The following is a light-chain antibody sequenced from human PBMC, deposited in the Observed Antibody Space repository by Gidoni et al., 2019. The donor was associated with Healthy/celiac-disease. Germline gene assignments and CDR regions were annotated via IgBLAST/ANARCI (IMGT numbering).Light chain of an antibody. J-gene: IGKJ4*01. CDR2: LGS. V-gene: IGKV2-28*01. CDR1: QSLLHSNGYNY. Sequence: DIVMTQSPLSLPVTPGEPASISCRSSQSLLHSNGYNYLDWYLQKPGQSPQLLIYLGSNRASGLPDRFSGSGSGTDFTLKISRVEAEDVGVYYCMQALQTLFGGGTKVEIK. CDR3: MQALQTL.